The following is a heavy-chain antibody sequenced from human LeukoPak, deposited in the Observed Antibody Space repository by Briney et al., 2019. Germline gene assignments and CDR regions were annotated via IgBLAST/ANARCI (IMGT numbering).Heavy chain of an antibody. Sequence: PSETLSLTCTVSGGSISSYYWSWIRPPAGKGLEWIGRFYTSGYTNYNPSLKSRVTMSVDRSKNQFSLKLSSVTAADTAVYYCARGDSNIVASMDVWGQGTTVTVSS. D-gene: IGHD2-15*01. V-gene: IGHV4-4*07. J-gene: IGHJ6*02. CDR2: FYTSGYT. CDR3: ARGDSNIVASMDV. CDR1: GGSISSYY.